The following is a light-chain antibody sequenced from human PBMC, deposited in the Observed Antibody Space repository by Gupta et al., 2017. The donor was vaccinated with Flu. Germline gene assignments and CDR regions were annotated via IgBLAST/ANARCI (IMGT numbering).Light chain of an antibody. CDR3: QQSYSTPPAYT. Sequence: DIQMTQSPSSLSASVGDRVTITCRASQSISSYLNWYQQKPGKAPKLLIYAASSLQSGVPSRFSGSGSGTDFTLTISSLQTEDFATYYGQQSYSTPPAYTFGQGTKLEIK. V-gene: IGKV1-39*01. J-gene: IGKJ2*01. CDR1: QSISSY. CDR2: AAS.